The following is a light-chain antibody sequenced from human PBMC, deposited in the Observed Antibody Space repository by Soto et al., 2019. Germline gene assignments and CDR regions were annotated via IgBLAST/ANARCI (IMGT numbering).Light chain of an antibody. J-gene: IGLJ1*01. CDR1: SSDVGGFNY. CDR3: CSFAGRIFV. CDR2: DVN. Sequence: QSALTQPRSVSGSPGQSVTVSCTGTSSDVGGFNYVSWYQQHPGKAPKLVISDVNKRPSGVPDRFSGSKSGNTASLTISGLQAEDEADYYSCSFAGRIFVFGTGTKVTVL. V-gene: IGLV2-11*02.